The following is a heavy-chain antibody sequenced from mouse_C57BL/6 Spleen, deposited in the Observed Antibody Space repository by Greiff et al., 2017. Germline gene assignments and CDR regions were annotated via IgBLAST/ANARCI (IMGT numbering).Heavy chain of an antibody. Sequence: QVQLQQPGAELVMPGASVKLSCKASGYTFTSYWMHWVKQRPGQGLEWIGEIDPSDSYTNYNQKFKGRSTLTVDKSSSTAYMQLSSLTSEDAAVDYCARRTTVAPYWYFDVWGTGTTVTVSS. CDR2: IDPSDSYT. D-gene: IGHD1-1*01. J-gene: IGHJ1*03. CDR1: GYTFTSYW. CDR3: ARRTTVAPYWYFDV. V-gene: IGHV1-69*01.